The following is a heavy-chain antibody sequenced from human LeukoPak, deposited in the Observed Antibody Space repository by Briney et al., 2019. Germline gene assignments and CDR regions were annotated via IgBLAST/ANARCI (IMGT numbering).Heavy chain of an antibody. CDR1: GFTFSSYS. V-gene: IGHV3-21*01. CDR3: ARENDPLGASFDY. Sequence: GGSRRLSCAASGFTFSSYSMNWVRQAPGKGLEWVSSISSGSSYIYDADSVKGRFTISRDNAQKSLYLQMNSLQGEDRAVYCCARENDPLGASFDYWGQGTRVPVSS. CDR2: ISSGSSYI. D-gene: IGHD1-26*01. J-gene: IGHJ4*02.